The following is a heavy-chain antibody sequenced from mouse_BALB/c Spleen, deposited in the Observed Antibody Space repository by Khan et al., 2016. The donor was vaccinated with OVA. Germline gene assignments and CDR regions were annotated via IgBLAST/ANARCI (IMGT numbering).Heavy chain of an antibody. V-gene: IGHV2-3*01. D-gene: IGHD2-4*01. Sequence: QVQLKESGPGLVAPSQSLSITCTVSGFSLTSYGVSWVRQPPGKGLEWLGVIWGDGNTNYHSVLRSRLSISKDNSKSQVFLKLNNLQTDDTATYYCANLYYDYGNSWYFDIWGAGTTVTVSS. CDR3: ANLYYDYGNSWYFDI. J-gene: IGHJ1*01. CDR1: GFSLTSYG. CDR2: IWGDGNT.